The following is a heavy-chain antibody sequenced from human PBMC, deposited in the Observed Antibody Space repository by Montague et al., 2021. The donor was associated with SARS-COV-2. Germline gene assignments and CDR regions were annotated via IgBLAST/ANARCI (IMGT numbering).Heavy chain of an antibody. D-gene: IGHD3-10*01. CDR1: GGSFSGYY. CDR3: ARVRYYGSVTSLGMDV. Sequence: SETLSLTCAVYGGSFSGYYWSWIRQPPGKGLEWIGEINHSGSTNYNPSLKSRATISVDTSKNQFSLKLSSVTAADTAVYYCARVRYYGSVTSLGMDVWGQGTTVTVSS. J-gene: IGHJ6*02. V-gene: IGHV4-34*01. CDR2: INHSGST.